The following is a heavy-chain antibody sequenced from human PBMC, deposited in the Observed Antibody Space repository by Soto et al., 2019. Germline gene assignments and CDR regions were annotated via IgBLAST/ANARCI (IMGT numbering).Heavy chain of an antibody. CDR2: IGTSGKTI. CDR1: GFTFSSYE. V-gene: IGHV3-48*03. D-gene: IGHD4-4*01. J-gene: IGHJ6*02. CDR3: ARDPAIYSGKFDYGLDV. Sequence: GSLRLSCAVSGFTFSSYEMNWVRQAPGKGLEWVSYIGTSGKTIYYADSVRGRFTISRNNAKNSLYLQMNSLRAEDTAVYFCARDPAIYSGKFDYGLDVWGRGTTVTSP.